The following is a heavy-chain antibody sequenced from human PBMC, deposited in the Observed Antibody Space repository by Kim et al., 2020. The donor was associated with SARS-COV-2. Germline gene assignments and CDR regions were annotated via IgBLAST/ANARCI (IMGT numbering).Heavy chain of an antibody. Sequence: GGSLRLSCAASGFTFDDYAMHWVRQAPGKGLEWVSGISWNSGSIGYADSVKGRFTISRDNAKNSLYLQMNSLRAEDTALYYCAKDASPLTGYYILLYFD. V-gene: IGHV3-9*01. CDR3: AKDASPLTGYYILLYFD. CDR2: ISWNSGSI. CDR1: GFTFDDYA. D-gene: IGHD3-9*01. J-gene: IGHJ4*01.